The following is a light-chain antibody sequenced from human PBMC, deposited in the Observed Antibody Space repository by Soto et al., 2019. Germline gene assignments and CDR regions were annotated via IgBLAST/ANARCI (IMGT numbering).Light chain of an antibody. V-gene: IGLV1-51*01. Sequence: QSVLTQPPSVSAAPGQKVTISCSGGSSNIGNNYVSWYQQLPGTAPKLLIYDNDKRPSGIPDRFSGSKSGTSATLGITGLQTGDEVDYYCGTWDNSLGDGHVVFGGGTKLTVL. CDR3: GTWDNSLGDGHVV. CDR2: DND. J-gene: IGLJ2*01. CDR1: SSNIGNNY.